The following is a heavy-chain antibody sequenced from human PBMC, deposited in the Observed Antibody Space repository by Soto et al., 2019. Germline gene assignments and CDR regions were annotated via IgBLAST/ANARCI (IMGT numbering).Heavy chain of an antibody. D-gene: IGHD3-22*01. Sequence: GASLKISCTGSGYSFTSYWIGWVRQMPGKGLQWMGIIYPGDSDTRYSPSFQGQVTISADKSISTAYLQWSSLKASDTAMYYCARGDRITMIRYWGQGTLVSAPQ. V-gene: IGHV5-51*01. CDR2: IYPGDSDT. CDR3: ARGDRITMIRY. CDR1: GYSFTSYW. J-gene: IGHJ4*02.